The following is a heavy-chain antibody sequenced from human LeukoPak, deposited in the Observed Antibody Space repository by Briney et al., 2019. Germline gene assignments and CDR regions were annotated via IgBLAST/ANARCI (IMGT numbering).Heavy chain of an antibody. CDR1: GYSSTSCW. V-gene: IGHV5-51*01. CDR3: ASRGVVYSYGYGFDY. Sequence: GEWLQISSKGSGYSSTSCWIGRLRQMPGKDLVWLGIVFPGDSDTRYNPSFQGQGTISADKSTSTAYLQWRSLKASDTAMYYCASRGVVYSYGYGFDYWGQGTLVTVSS. D-gene: IGHD5-18*01. CDR2: VFPGDSDT. J-gene: IGHJ4*02.